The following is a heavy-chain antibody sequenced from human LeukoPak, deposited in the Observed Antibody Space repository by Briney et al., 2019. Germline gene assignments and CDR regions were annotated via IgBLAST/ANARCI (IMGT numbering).Heavy chain of an antibody. V-gene: IGHV3-21*01. CDR1: GFTFSSYS. J-gene: IGHJ5*02. Sequence: GGSLRLSCAASGFTFSSYSMNWVRQAPGKGLEWVSSISSSSSYIYYADSVKGRFTISRDNAKNSLYLQMNSLRAEDTAVYYCARHRDYCSSTSCYYNWFDPWGQGTLVTVSS. CDR2: ISSSSSYI. D-gene: IGHD2-2*01. CDR3: ARHRDYCSSTSCYYNWFDP.